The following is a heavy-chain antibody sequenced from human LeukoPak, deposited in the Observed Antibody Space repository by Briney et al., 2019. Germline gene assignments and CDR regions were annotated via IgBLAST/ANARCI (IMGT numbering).Heavy chain of an antibody. CDR1: GFTFSSYG. Sequence: GGSLRLSCAASGFTFSSYGMHWVRQAPGKGLEWVALIRSDGINKYYADSVKGRFTVSRDNSKNTLYLQMNSLTVEDTAMYYCAKGGVGMAVATPFDYWGQGTLVTVSS. J-gene: IGHJ4*02. V-gene: IGHV3-30*02. CDR2: IRSDGINK. CDR3: AKGGVGMAVATPFDY. D-gene: IGHD6-19*01.